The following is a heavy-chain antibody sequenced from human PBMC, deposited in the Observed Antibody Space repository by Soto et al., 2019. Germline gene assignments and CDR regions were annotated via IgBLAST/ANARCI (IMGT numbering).Heavy chain of an antibody. CDR1: GYSFTIYW. D-gene: IGHD1-7*01. CDR3: ARLGLTATDL. J-gene: IGHJ5*02. CDR2: IDPTDSYT. V-gene: IGHV5-10-1*01. Sequence: GESLKISCKGSGYSFTIYWINWVRQMPGKGLEWMGRIDPTDSYTDYSPSFQGHVTISVDKSVTTAYLQWSSLKASDTAMYYCARLGLTATDLWGQGTLVTVSS.